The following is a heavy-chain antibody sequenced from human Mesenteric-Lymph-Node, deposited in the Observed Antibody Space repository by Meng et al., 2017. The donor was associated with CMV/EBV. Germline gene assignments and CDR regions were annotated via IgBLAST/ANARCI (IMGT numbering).Heavy chain of an antibody. Sequence: GGSLRLSCIASGFTFSDYYMRWIRQAPGKGLEWVSYISATRTTTYYADSVRGRITISRDDAKNSLYLQLNRLRAEDTAVYYCASFIVVVPAAEDDYWGQGTLVTVSS. CDR1: GFTFSDYY. V-gene: IGHV3-11*04. J-gene: IGHJ4*02. CDR2: ISATRTTT. D-gene: IGHD2-2*01. CDR3: ASFIVVVPAAEDDY.